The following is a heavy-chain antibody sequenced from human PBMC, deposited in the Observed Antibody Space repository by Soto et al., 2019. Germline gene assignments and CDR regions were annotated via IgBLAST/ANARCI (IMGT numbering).Heavy chain of an antibody. CDR2: IYPGDSDT. J-gene: IGHJ4*02. V-gene: IGHV5-51*01. Sequence: GESLKISCQGSGYRFTNYWIAWVRQMPGKGLEWMGIIYPGDSDTRYSPSFQGQVTFSVDKSISTAYLQWNSLKASDSAIYYCARVGDGSSAWYFDFWGQGTLVTVSS. CDR1: GYRFTNYW. CDR3: ARVGDGSSAWYFDF. D-gene: IGHD6-13*01.